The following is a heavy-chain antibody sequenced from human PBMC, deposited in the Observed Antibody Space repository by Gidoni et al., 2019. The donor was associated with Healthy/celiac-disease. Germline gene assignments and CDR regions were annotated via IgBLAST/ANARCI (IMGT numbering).Heavy chain of an antibody. J-gene: IGHJ4*02. CDR1: GYTFTSSY. Sequence: QVQLVQSGAEVKKPGASVKVSCKASGYTFTSSYMHWVRQAPGQGLEWMGIINPSGGSTSYAQKFQGRVTMTRDTSTSTVYMELSSLRSEDTAVYYCARDPPLTYYYDSSGYYDYWGQGTLVTVSS. V-gene: IGHV1-46*01. CDR3: ARDPPLTYYYDSSGYYDY. CDR2: INPSGGST. D-gene: IGHD3-22*01.